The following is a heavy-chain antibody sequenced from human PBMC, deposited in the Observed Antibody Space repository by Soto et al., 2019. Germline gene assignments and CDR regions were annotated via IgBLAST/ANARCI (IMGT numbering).Heavy chain of an antibody. CDR3: ARARFQVLYGKPYFDS. J-gene: IGHJ4*02. V-gene: IGHV4-31*03. CDR2: IYHSGNT. D-gene: IGHD2-2*02. CDR1: GGSITTGGSY. Sequence: KPSDTLSLTCTVSGGSITTGGSYWSWIRQHPGKGLEWIGNIYHSGNTYYNPSLKSRLTISVDTSKNHFSLMVDSVTAADTAVYYCARARFQVLYGKPYFDSWGQGALVTVSS.